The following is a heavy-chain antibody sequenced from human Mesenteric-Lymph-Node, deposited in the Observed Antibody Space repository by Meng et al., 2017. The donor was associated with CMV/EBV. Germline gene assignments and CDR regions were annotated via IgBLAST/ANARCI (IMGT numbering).Heavy chain of an antibody. J-gene: IGHJ5*02. CDR1: GGSIRSDDYY. CDR2: IFYSGRT. Sequence: GGSIRSDDYYWGWIRQPPGKGLEWIGYIFYSGRTYYNPSLKSRVTISVDTSKNQFSLKLSSVTAADTAVYYCARAIVVPAAIAWFDPWGQGTLVTVSS. D-gene: IGHD2-2*01. CDR3: ARAIVVPAAIAWFDP. V-gene: IGHV4-30-4*08.